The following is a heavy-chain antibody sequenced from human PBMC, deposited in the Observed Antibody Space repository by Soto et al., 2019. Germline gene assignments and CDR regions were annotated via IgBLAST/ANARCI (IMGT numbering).Heavy chain of an antibody. J-gene: IGHJ5*02. CDR3: AREGDYRTWFEP. Sequence: VQLEESGPGLLKPSQTLSLTCTVSGESIATGAFYWGGMRLQSGKGPEWIGSIFYAGDTYYNPSLKSRVEISLDGSQNQFSLNLRSVTAADTAVYYCAREGDYRTWFEPWGTGTLVTVSS. CDR1: GESIATGAFY. CDR2: IFYAGDT. D-gene: IGHD4-17*01. V-gene: IGHV4-31*03.